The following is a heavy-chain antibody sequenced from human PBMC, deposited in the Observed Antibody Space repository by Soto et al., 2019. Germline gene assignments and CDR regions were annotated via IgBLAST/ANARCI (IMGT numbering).Heavy chain of an antibody. CDR3: AREVPGRGGATFDY. CDR2: ISSSSSYK. V-gene: IGHV3-21*01. D-gene: IGHD1-26*01. CDR1: GFTFSGHA. Sequence: GGSLRLSCAASGFTFSGHAMNWVRQAPGKGLEWVSCISSSSSYKYYADSVKGRFTVSRDNAKNSLYLQMNSLRAEDSAVYYCAREVPGRGGATFDYWGQGTLVTVSS. J-gene: IGHJ4*02.